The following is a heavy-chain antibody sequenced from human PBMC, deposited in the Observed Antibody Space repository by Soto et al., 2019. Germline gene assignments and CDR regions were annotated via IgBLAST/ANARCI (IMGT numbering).Heavy chain of an antibody. J-gene: IGHJ4*02. V-gene: IGHV1-2*06. CDR1: GYTYTAYY. CDR2: INPKTGDT. D-gene: IGHD2-8*01. Sequence: ASVKVSCKSTGYTYTAYYFHWVRQAPGQGLEWMGRINPKTGDTNYAPKFLGRVTMTRDTSISTAYMELSSLTSDDTAFYYCATLIQAPNGIDYWGQGTLVTVSS. CDR3: ATLIQAPNGIDY.